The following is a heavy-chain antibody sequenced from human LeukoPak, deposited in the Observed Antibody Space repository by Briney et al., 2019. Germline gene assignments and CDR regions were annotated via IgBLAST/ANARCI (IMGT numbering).Heavy chain of an antibody. CDR1: GFTFSSYA. CDR3: ARASTGAAVNWLFDL. Sequence: PGRSLRLSCAASGFTFSSYAIHWVRQAPGKGLEWVALTSSDGSNKKYADSVKGRFTISRDNSKNTLYLQMNSLRTEDTAVYYCARASTGAAVNWLFDLWGRGTLVTVSS. D-gene: IGHD2-15*01. V-gene: IGHV3-30*04. J-gene: IGHJ2*01. CDR2: TSSDGSNK.